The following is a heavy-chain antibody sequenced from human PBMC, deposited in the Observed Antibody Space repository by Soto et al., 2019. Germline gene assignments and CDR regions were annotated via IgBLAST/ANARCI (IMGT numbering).Heavy chain of an antibody. CDR1: DGYIRSGCYS. CDR3: ARDRRSYYSDGSGLDF. D-gene: IGHD3-22*01. Sequence: SVTMSLTCAVADGYIRSGCYSWSWIRQPPGKGLEWIGYIYHSGSTYYNPSLKSRVTISVDRSKNQFSLKLTSATAADTAVYYCARDRRSYYSDGSGLDFWGQGTLVTVSS. V-gene: IGHV4-30-2*01. CDR2: IYHSGST. J-gene: IGHJ4*02.